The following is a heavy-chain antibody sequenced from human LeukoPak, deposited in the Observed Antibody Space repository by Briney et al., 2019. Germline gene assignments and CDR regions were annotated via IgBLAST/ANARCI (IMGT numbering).Heavy chain of an antibody. Sequence: PGGSLRLSCTASGFTFSSHWMTWVRQPPGKGLEWVANIKEDGSVKYYVDSVKGRFTISRDNAKNSLYLQMNSLRAEDTAVYYCARDWGGEGRPTDYWGQGTLVTVSS. V-gene: IGHV3-7*01. CDR2: IKEDGSVK. J-gene: IGHJ4*02. CDR3: ARDWGGEGRPTDY. CDR1: GFTFSSHW. D-gene: IGHD3-16*01.